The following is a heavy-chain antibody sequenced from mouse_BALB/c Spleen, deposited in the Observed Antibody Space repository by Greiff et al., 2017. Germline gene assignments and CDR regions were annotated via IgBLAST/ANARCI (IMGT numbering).Heavy chain of an antibody. D-gene: IGHD2-4*01. CDR2: ISSGGST. J-gene: IGHJ3*01. CDR1: GFTFSSYA. Sequence: DVMLVESGGGLVKPGGSLKLSCAASGFTFSSYAMSWVRQTPEKRLEWVASISSGGSTYYPDSVKGRFTISRDNARNILYLQMSSLRSEDTAMYYCARGGITTGFAYWGQGTLVTVSA. V-gene: IGHV5-6-5*01. CDR3: ARGGITTGFAY.